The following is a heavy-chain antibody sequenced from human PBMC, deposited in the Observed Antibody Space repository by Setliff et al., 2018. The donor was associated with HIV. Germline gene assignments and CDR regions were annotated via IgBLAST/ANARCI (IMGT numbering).Heavy chain of an antibody. CDR3: ARGSDWPLGSYFDY. CDR2: INHSGST. Sequence: SETLSLTCAVYGGSFSAYYWTWIRQSPGKGLEWIGEINHSGSTNSIPSLKSRVTISVDTSKNQFSLKLSSVTAADTAVYYCARGSDWPLGSYFDYWGQGTLVTVSS. J-gene: IGHJ4*02. D-gene: IGHD1-26*01. V-gene: IGHV4-34*01. CDR1: GGSFSAYY.